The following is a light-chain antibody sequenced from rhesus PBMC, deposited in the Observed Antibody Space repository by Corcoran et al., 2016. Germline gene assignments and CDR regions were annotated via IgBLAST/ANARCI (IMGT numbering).Light chain of an antibody. CDR1: QGISSY. J-gene: IGKJ3*01. CDR2: DAS. Sequence: DIQMTQSPSSLSASVGDTVTITCRASQGISSYLNWFQQKPGKAPKLLINDASSLESGGPSRFSGSGSGTEFTLTISSLQPYDFATYYCQQYKSLPFTFGPGTKLDIK. CDR3: QQYKSLPFT. V-gene: IGKV1-28*02.